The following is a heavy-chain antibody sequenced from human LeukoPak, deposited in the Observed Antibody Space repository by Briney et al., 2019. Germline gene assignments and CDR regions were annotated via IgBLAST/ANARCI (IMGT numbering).Heavy chain of an antibody. J-gene: IGHJ6*03. Sequence: PGGALRISCAASGFTFSSYAMSWVRQAPGKGLGWVSAINGSGGSTYYADSVKGRFTISRDNSKNTLYLQMNSLRAEDTAVYYCAKARFRGVHILAAYYMDVWGKGTTVTVSS. CDR3: AKARFRGVHILAAYYMDV. D-gene: IGHD3-10*01. CDR2: INGSGGST. CDR1: GFTFSSYA. V-gene: IGHV3-23*01.